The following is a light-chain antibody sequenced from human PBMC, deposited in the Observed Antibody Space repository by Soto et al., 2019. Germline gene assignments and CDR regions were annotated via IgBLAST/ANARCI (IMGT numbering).Light chain of an antibody. CDR2: EVN. CDR1: SSDVGGYNY. Sequence: QSALTQPASVSGSPGQSITISCTGTSSDVGGYNYVSWYQQHPGKAPKLMIFEVNNRPSGVSNRFSASKSGNTASLTISGLQAEDEAHYYCSSYTSTTTHGGVFGGGTKPTVL. CDR3: SSYTSTTTHGGV. J-gene: IGLJ3*02. V-gene: IGLV2-14*01.